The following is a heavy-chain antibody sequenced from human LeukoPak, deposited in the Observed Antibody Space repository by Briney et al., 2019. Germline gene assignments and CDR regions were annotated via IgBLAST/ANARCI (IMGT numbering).Heavy chain of an antibody. CDR2: ISGSGGSA. Sequence: GGSLRLSCAASGFTFSSFGMSWVRQAPGKGLEWVSAISGSGGSAYYADSVKGRFTISRDNSRNSLSLQMNSLRAEDTALYYCAKTGYSSGWYRIWDYWGQGTLVTVSS. CDR3: AKTGYSSGWYRIWDY. CDR1: GFTFSSFG. J-gene: IGHJ4*02. V-gene: IGHV3-23*01. D-gene: IGHD6-19*01.